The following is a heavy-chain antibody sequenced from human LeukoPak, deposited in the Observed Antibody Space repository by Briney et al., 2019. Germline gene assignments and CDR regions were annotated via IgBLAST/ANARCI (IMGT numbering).Heavy chain of an antibody. J-gene: IGHJ4*02. CDR3: ARLEFCSSTTCYGKEADYYFDY. CDR2: TDHSGST. D-gene: IGHD2-2*01. Sequence: SETLSLTCAVYGGSFSGYYWSWIRQPPGKGLEWIGQTDHSGSTNYNPSLKSRVTISVDTSKNQFSLKLSSVTAADTSVYYCARLEFCSSTTCYGKEADYYFDYWGQGTLVTVSS. V-gene: IGHV4-34*01. CDR1: GGSFSGYY.